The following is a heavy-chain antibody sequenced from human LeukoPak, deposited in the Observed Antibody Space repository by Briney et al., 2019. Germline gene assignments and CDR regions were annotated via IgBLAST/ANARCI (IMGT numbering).Heavy chain of an antibody. CDR1: GYTFTSYD. J-gene: IGHJ4*02. D-gene: IGHD4-17*01. CDR2: MNPNSGNT. V-gene: IGHV1-8*01. Sequence: ASVKVSCKASGYTFTSYDINWVRQATGQGLEWMGWMNPNSGNTGYAQKFQGRLTMTRDTSISTAYMELSSLRSEDTAVYYCARTHMAVTTYYWGQGTLVTVSS. CDR3: ARTHMAVTTYY.